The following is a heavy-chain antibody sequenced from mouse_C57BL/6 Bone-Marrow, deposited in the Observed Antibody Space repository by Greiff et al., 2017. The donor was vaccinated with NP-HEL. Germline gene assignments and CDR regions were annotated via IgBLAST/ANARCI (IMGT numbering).Heavy chain of an antibody. CDR2: INPSSGYT. Sequence: VQLQQSGAELARPGASVKMSCKASGYTFTSYTMHWVKQRPGQGLEWIGYINPSSGYTKYNQKFKDKATLTADKSSSTAYMQLSSLTSEDSAVYYCARKEELGDWYFDVWGTGTTVTVSS. V-gene: IGHV1-4*01. CDR3: ARKEELGDWYFDV. J-gene: IGHJ1*03. D-gene: IGHD4-1*01. CDR1: GYTFTSYT.